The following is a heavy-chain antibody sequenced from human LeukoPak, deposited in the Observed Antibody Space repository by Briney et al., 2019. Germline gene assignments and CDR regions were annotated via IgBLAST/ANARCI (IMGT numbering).Heavy chain of an antibody. CDR2: IHNYETTE. CDR3: ARDTYYYGMDV. V-gene: IGHV3-30*02. CDR1: GFTFSSFG. Sequence: PGGSLGLSCAASGFTFSSFGMHWVRQTPGKGLEWVTFIHNYETTEYYADSVKGRFTISRDNSKNTVYLQMNSLRAEDTAVYYCARDTYYYGMDVWGQGTTVTVSS. J-gene: IGHJ6*02.